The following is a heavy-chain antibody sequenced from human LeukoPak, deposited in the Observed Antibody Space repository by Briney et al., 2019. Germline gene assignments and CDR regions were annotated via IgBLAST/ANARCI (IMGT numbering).Heavy chain of an antibody. CDR3: ARSSGYPFFDY. CDR1: GFTFSSYA. J-gene: IGHJ4*02. CDR2: ISGSGGST. D-gene: IGHD3-22*01. Sequence: HSGGSLRLSCAASGFTFSSYAMSWVRQAPGKGLEWVSAISGSGGSTYYADSVKGRFTISRDNSKNTLYLQMNSLRAEDTAVYYCARSSGYPFFDYWGQGTLVTVSS. V-gene: IGHV3-23*01.